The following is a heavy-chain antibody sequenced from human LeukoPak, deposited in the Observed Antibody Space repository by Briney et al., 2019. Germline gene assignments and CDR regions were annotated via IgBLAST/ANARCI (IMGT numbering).Heavy chain of an antibody. J-gene: IGHJ6*03. CDR3: ATGTNYYYYMDV. CDR2: IIPIFGTA. V-gene: IGHV1-69*05. D-gene: IGHD1-14*01. Sequence: ASVKVSCKASGGTFSSYAISWVRQAPGQGLEWMGGIIPIFGTANYAQKFQGRVTISTDESTSTAYMELSCLRSEDTAVYYCATGTNYYYYMDVWGKGTTVTVSS. CDR1: GGTFSSYA.